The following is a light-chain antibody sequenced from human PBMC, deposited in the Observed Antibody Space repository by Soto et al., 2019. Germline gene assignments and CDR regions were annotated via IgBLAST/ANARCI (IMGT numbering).Light chain of an antibody. CDR3: CSYAGTSTHTV. CDR1: SSDVGSYNL. J-gene: IGLJ7*01. V-gene: IGLV2-23*02. Sequence: QSALTQPASVSGSPGQSITISCTGTSSDVGSYNLVSLYQQHPGKAPKLMISEVSKRPSGISDRFSGSKSGSTASLTISGLQAEDEADYYCCSYAGTSTHTVFGGGTQLTVL. CDR2: EVS.